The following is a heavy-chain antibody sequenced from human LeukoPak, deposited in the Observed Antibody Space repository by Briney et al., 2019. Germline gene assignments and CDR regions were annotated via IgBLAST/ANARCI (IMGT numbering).Heavy chain of an antibody. J-gene: IGHJ4*02. CDR2: INSDGSIT. CDR3: ARTEVDYYDSSGYSSPLGY. D-gene: IGHD3-22*01. V-gene: IGHV3-74*01. CDR1: GFTFSSYW. Sequence: GGSLRLSCAASGFTFSSYWMHWVRQAPGKGLIWVSRINSDGSITSYADSVKGRSTISRDNAKNTLYLQMNSLRADDTAVYYCARTEVDYYDSSGYSSPLGYWGQGTLVTVSS.